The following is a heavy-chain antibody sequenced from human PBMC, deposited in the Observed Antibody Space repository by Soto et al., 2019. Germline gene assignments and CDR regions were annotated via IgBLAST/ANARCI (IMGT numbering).Heavy chain of an antibody. D-gene: IGHD3-10*01. V-gene: IGHV3-64D*06. CDR3: VKGSGSYYYYVMDV. J-gene: IGHJ6*02. CDR2: IRSSGNST. CDR1: GFNLSSYA. Sequence: GGSLRLSCSASGFNLSSYAMHWVRQAPGKGLEYVSAIRSSGNSTNYADSVKGRFAVSRDNSKNTLYLQMSSLRTEDTAVYYCVKGSGSYYYYVMDVWGQGTTVTVSS.